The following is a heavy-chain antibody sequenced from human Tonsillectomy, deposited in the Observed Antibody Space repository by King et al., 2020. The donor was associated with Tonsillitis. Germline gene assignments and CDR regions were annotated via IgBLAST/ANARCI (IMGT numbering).Heavy chain of an antibody. CDR3: ARVGGVYAWYSSSWYGYYFDY. V-gene: IGHV1-18*01. J-gene: IGHJ4*02. CDR2: ISAYNGNT. CDR1: GYTFTSYG. Sequence: QLVQSGAEVKKPGASVKVSCKASGYTFTSYGISWVRQAPGQGLEWMGWISAYNGNTNYAQKLQGRVTMTTDTSTSTDYMELRSLRSDDTAVYYCARVGGVYAWYSSSWYGYYFDYWGQGTLVTVSS. D-gene: IGHD6-13*01.